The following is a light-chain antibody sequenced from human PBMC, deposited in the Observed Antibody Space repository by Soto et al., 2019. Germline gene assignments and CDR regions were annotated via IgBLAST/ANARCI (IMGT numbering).Light chain of an antibody. CDR2: GAS. J-gene: IGKJ1*01. CDR3: QQFSSTPSWT. V-gene: IGKV3-20*01. CDR1: QSVSRSD. Sequence: EIVLTQSPGTLSLSPGERATLSCRASQSVSRSDLAWYQQKPGQAPRLLIYGASSRATGIPDRFSDSGSGTDFTLTISRMEPEDFAVYYCQQFSSTPSWTFGQGTKVEMK.